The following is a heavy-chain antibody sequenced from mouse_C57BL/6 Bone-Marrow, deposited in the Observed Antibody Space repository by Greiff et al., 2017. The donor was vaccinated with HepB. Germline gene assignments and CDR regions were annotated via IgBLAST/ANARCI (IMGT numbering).Heavy chain of an antibody. D-gene: IGHD2-1*01. J-gene: IGHJ1*03. CDR3: AREDYGKSWYFDV. CDR1: GYAFSSYW. CDR2: IYPGDGDT. V-gene: IGHV1-80*01. Sequence: VKLVESGAELVKPGASVKISCKASGYAFSSYWMNWVKQRPGKGLEWIGQIYPGDGDTNYNGKFKGKATLTADKSSSTAYMQLSSLTSEDSAVYFCAREDYGKSWYFDVWGTGTTVTVSS.